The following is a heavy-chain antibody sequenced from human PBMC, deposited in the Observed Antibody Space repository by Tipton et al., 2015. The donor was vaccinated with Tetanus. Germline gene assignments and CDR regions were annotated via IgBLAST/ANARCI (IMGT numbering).Heavy chain of an antibody. D-gene: IGHD3-10*01. V-gene: IGHV2-70*04. Sequence: LVKPTQTLTLTCTFSGFSLSNSGMRVSWFRQPPGKPLEWLARVDWADDKSYRTSLKTRLTISKDTSKNPAVLGMTNMEPVGTGTYCCARHRGRGVSAFFDCWGQGTLVTVSS. CDR1: GFSLSNSGMR. J-gene: IGHJ4*02. CDR3: ARHRGRGVSAFFDC. CDR2: VDWADDK.